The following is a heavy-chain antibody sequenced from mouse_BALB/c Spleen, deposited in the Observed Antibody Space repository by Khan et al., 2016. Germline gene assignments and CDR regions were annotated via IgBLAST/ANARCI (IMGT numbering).Heavy chain of an antibody. CDR3: ARSPYGYDVAIVY. D-gene: IGHD2-2*01. CDR2: IDPANGNT. V-gene: IGHV14-3*02. Sequence: VRLQQSGAELVKPGASVKLSCTASGFNIKDTYMHWVKQRPEQGLEWIGRIDPANGNTKYDPKFPGKATITADTSSNTAYLQLSSLTSEDTAVXSCARSPYGYDVAIVYWGQGTLVTVSA. J-gene: IGHJ3*01. CDR1: GFNIKDTY.